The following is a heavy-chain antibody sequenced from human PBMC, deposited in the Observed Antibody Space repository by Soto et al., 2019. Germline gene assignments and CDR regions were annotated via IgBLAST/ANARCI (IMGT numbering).Heavy chain of an antibody. CDR2: ISSSGSIL. J-gene: IGHJ4*02. Sequence: VQLVESGGGLVKPGGSLRLSCAASGFTFSDYYMSWIRQAPGKGLEWVSYISSSGSILYYSDSVKGRFTISRDNAKNSLYLQMNSLRAEDTAVYYCAREFSGYDSYFDYWGQGTLVTVSS. V-gene: IGHV3-11*01. CDR1: GFTFSDYY. D-gene: IGHD5-12*01. CDR3: AREFSGYDSYFDY.